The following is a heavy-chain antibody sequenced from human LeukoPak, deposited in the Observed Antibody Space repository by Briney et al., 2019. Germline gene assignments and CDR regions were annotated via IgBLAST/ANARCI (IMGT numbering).Heavy chain of an antibody. J-gene: IGHJ4*02. Sequence: GGSLRLSCAASGFTFSSYSINWVRQAPGKGLEWVSSISSSSYIYYAGSVKGRFTISRDNAKNSLYLQMNSLRAEDTAVYYCARGTASDYWGQGTLVTVSS. CDR3: ARGTASDY. CDR1: GFTFSSYS. CDR2: ISSSSYI. V-gene: IGHV3-21*01. D-gene: IGHD5-18*01.